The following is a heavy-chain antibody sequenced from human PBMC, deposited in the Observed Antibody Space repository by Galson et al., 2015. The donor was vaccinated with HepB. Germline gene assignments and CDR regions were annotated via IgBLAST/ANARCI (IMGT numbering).Heavy chain of an antibody. J-gene: IGHJ4*02. V-gene: IGHV4-4*02. CDR3: IRNGWYSLDH. D-gene: IGHD6-19*01. Sequence: SETLSLTCAVSGGSISSDSWWSWVRQSPGKGLEWIGEIHDSGGTNYNPSLKSRVTISVDKSKNRRSLKLTSMTAADTAVFFCIRNGWYSLDHWGQGTLVTVSS. CDR1: GGSISSDSW. CDR2: IHDSGGT.